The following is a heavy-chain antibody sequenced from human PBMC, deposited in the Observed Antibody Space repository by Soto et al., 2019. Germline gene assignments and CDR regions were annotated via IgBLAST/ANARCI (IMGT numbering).Heavy chain of an antibody. CDR1: GFTFSSYA. CDR2: ISGSGGST. D-gene: IGHD3-3*01. CDR3: ARDFVLAPSFDY. V-gene: IGHV3-23*01. J-gene: IGHJ4*02. Sequence: GGSLRLSCAASGFTFSSYAMSWVRQAPGKGLEWVSAISGSGGSTYYADSVKGRFTISRDNAKNSLYLQMNSLRDEDTAVYYCARDFVLAPSFDYWGQGTLVTVSS.